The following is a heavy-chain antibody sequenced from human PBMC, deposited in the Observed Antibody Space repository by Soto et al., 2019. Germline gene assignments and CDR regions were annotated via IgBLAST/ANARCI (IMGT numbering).Heavy chain of an antibody. Sequence: QVPLQESGPGLVKPSQTLSLTCNVSGGSISGGRYYWNWIRQHPGKGLEWIGNIDDNGITYYNPSLQSRVIISEDTSKNQFSLRLSSVTAADTAVYYCTRDRGFGMDVWGQGTTVTVSS. CDR2: IDDNGIT. CDR3: TRDRGFGMDV. V-gene: IGHV4-31*03. J-gene: IGHJ6*02. CDR1: GGSISGGRYY.